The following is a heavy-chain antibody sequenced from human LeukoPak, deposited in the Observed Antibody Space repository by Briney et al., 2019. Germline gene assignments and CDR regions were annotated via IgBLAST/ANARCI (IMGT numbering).Heavy chain of an antibody. D-gene: IGHD6-6*01. Sequence: PGGSLRLSCAASGFTFSSYGMHWVRQAPGKGLEWVAVISYDGSNKYYADSVKGRFTISRDNSKNTLYLQVNSLRAEDTAVYYCATWGSYSSSSAHGGWFDPWGQGTLVTVSS. J-gene: IGHJ5*02. CDR1: GFTFSSYG. CDR2: ISYDGSNK. V-gene: IGHV3-30*03. CDR3: ATWGSYSSSSAHGGWFDP.